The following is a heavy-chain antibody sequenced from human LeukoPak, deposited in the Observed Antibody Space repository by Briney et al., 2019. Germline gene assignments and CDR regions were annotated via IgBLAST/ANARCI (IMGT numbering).Heavy chain of an antibody. CDR1: GGTFSSYA. J-gene: IGHJ3*02. V-gene: IGHV1-69*01. Sequence: SVKVSCKASGGTFSSYAISWVRQAPGQGLEWMGGIIPIFGTANYAQKSQGRVTITADESTSTAYMELSSLRSEDTAVYYCASDQITMVRGVESAFDIWGQGTMVTVSS. D-gene: IGHD3-10*01. CDR2: IIPIFGTA. CDR3: ASDQITMVRGVESAFDI.